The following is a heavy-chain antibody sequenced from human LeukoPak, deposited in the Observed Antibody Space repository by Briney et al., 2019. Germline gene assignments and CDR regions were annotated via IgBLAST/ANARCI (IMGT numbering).Heavy chain of an antibody. V-gene: IGHV4-59*01. Sequence: TSETLSLTCTVSGGSISSYYWSWIRQPPGKGLEWIGYIYYSGSSNYNPALKSRVTISVDTSKNQCSLKLSSVTAADTAVYYCAASMVGYYYYMDVWGKGTTVTVSS. CDR3: AASMVGYYYYMDV. J-gene: IGHJ6*03. CDR1: GGSISSYY. CDR2: IYYSGSS. D-gene: IGHD4/OR15-4a*01.